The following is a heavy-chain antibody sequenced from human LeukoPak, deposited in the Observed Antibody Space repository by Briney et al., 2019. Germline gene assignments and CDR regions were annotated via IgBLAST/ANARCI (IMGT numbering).Heavy chain of an antibody. CDR3: AKLVKGFGDWYGPFDY. V-gene: IGHV3-21*04. J-gene: IGHJ4*02. D-gene: IGHD6-19*01. CDR2: ISSSSSYI. CDR1: GFTFSSYS. Sequence: GGSLRLSCAASGFTFSSYSMNWVRQAPGKGLEWVSSISSSSSYIYYADSVKGRFTISRDNAKNSLYLQMNGLRAEDTALYYCAKLVKGFGDWYGPFDYWGQGTLVTVSS.